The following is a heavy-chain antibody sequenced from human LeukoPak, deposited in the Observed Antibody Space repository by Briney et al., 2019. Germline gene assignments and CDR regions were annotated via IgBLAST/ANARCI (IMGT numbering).Heavy chain of an antibody. V-gene: IGHV4-59*08. CDR1: GGSMSPYH. J-gene: IGHJ4*02. CDR3: ARNSRYRPFDY. CDR2: IYYSGST. D-gene: IGHD1-26*01. Sequence: SETLSLTCTVSGGSMSPYHWSWIRQPPGKGLEWIGYIYYSGSTNYNPSLKSRVTISVDTSKNQFSLKLSSVTAADTAVYYCARNSRYRPFDYWGQGTLVTVSS.